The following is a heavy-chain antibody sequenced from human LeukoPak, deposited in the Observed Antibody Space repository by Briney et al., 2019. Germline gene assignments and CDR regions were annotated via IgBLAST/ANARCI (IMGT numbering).Heavy chain of an antibody. Sequence: PGGSLRLSCAASGFTFSDYYMTWVRQAPGKGPEWVSVIFNDGLTYYADSVKGRFGIFRDISTDTVFLQMNSLRAEDTAVYFCGRVHSGSLDYWGQGTLVTVSS. CDR1: GFTFSDYY. J-gene: IGHJ4*02. CDR2: IFNDGLT. CDR3: GRVHSGSLDY. D-gene: IGHD5-12*01. V-gene: IGHV3-66*01.